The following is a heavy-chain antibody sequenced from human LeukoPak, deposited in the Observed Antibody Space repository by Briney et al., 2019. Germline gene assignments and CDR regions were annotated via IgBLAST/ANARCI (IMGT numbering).Heavy chain of an antibody. CDR2: IYTSGST. V-gene: IGHV4-4*07. D-gene: IGHD3-3*01. J-gene: IGHJ3*02. CDR3: ARGLPSTVPYYDFWSGLDAFDI. CDR1: GGSISSYY. Sequence: PSETLSLTCTVSGGSISSYYWSWIRQPAGKGLEWIGRIYTSGSTNYNPSLKSRVTMSVDTSKNQFSLKLSSVTAADTAVYYCARGLPSTVPYYDFWSGLDAFDIWGQGTMVTVSS.